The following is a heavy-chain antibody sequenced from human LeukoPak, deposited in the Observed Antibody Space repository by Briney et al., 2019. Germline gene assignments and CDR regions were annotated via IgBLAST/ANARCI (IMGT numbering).Heavy chain of an antibody. D-gene: IGHD1-26*01. CDR3: ASGSYSSLDYGMDV. Sequence: GRSLRLSCAASGFSFSSYGMHWVRQAPGKGLEWVAVIWYDGSKKYYADSVKGRFTISRDNSKNTLYLQMNSLRAEDTAVYYCASGSYSSLDYGMDVWGQGTTVTVSS. CDR2: IWYDGSKK. V-gene: IGHV3-33*01. CDR1: GFSFSSYG. J-gene: IGHJ6*02.